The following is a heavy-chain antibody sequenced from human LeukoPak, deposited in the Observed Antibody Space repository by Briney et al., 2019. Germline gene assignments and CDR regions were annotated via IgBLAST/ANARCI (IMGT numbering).Heavy chain of an antibody. CDR2: ISSSSSTI. CDR3: ARTYNWNDGGFDP. Sequence: GRSLRLCCAASGFTFSSYSMNWVRQAPGDGLEWVSYISSSSSTIYYADSVKGRFTISRDNAKNSLYLQMNSLRAEDTAVYYCARTYNWNDGGFDPWGQGTLVTVSS. V-gene: IGHV3-48*04. J-gene: IGHJ5*02. D-gene: IGHD1-20*01. CDR1: GFTFSSYS.